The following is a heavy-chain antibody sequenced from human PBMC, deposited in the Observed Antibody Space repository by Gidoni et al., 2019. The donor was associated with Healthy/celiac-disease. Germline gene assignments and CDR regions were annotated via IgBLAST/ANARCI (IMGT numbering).Heavy chain of an antibody. CDR3: ARAAYYYDSSGYRDAFDI. Sequence: QVQLQQRRAGLLKPSEPLSPTCAVYGRSFSGYYWSWIRPPPGKGLEWIGEINHSGSTNYNPYLEGRVTISVDTSKNQFSLKLSSVTAADTAVYYCARAAYYYDSSGYRDAFDIWGQGTMVTVSS. CDR2: INHSGST. D-gene: IGHD3-22*01. CDR1: GRSFSGYY. V-gene: IGHV4-34*01. J-gene: IGHJ3*02.